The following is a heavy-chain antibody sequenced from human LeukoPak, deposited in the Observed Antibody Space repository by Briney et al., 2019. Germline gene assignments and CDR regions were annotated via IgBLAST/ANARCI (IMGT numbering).Heavy chain of an antibody. Sequence: PGGSLRLSCAASGYTFSYYGLNWVRQAPGKGLEWVAVISYDGSNKLYGDSVKGRFTISRDSSKNTLYLQMSSLRAEDTAVYYCAKVFYYGSRSFYPLHIWGQGTMVTVSS. D-gene: IGHD3-10*01. J-gene: IGHJ3*02. CDR3: AKVFYYGSRSFYPLHI. V-gene: IGHV3-30*18. CDR2: ISYDGSNK. CDR1: GYTFSYYG.